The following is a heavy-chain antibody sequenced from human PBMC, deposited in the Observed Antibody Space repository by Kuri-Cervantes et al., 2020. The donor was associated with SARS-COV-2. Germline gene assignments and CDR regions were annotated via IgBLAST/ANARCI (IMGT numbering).Heavy chain of an antibody. V-gene: IGHV3-23*01. Sequence: GESLKISCAASGFTVSSNYMSWVRQAPGKGLEWVSAISGSGGSTYYADSVKGRFTISRDNSKNTLYLQMNSLRAEDTAVYYCAKDPRIAAPFDYWGQGTLVTVSS. CDR2: ISGSGGST. J-gene: IGHJ4*02. CDR3: AKDPRIAAPFDY. D-gene: IGHD6-6*01. CDR1: GFTVSSNY.